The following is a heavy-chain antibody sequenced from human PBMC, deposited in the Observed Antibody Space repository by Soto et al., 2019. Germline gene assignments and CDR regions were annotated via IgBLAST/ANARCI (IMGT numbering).Heavy chain of an antibody. V-gene: IGHV3-21*01. Sequence: EVQLVESGGGLVKPGGSLRLSCAASGFTFSSYSMNWVRQAPGKGLEWVSSISSSSSYIYYADSVKGRFTISRDNAKNSLYLQMNSLRAEDTAVYYCARTRRAPIYYYYGMDVWDQGTTVTVSS. CDR2: ISSSSSYI. CDR1: GFTFSSYS. CDR3: ARTRRAPIYYYYGMDV. J-gene: IGHJ6*02.